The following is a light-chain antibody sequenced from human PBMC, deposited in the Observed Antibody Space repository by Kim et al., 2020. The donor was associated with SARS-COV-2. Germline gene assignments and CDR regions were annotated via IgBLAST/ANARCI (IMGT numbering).Light chain of an antibody. J-gene: IGLJ3*02. CDR2: VNSDGSH. Sequence: QLVLTQSPSASASLGASVKLTCTLSSGHSSYAIAWHQQQPEKGPRYLMKVNSDGSHNKGDGIPDRFSGSSSGAERYLTISSLQSEDEADYYCQTWGPCVRVLGGGTQLTVL. CDR1: SGHSSYA. V-gene: IGLV4-69*01. CDR3: QTWGPCVRV.